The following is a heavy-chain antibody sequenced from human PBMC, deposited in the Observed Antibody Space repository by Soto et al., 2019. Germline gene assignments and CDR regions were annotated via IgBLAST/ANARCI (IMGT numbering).Heavy chain of an antibody. CDR2: IVVGSGNT. Sequence: SVKVSCKASGFTFTSSAVQWVRQARGQRLEWIGWIVVGSGNTNYAQKFQERVTITRDMSTSTAYMELGSLRSEDTAVYYCAADRIHYDFWSGYYYGMDVWGQGTTVT. CDR3: AADRIHYDFWSGYYYGMDV. D-gene: IGHD3-3*01. CDR1: GFTFTSSA. J-gene: IGHJ6*02. V-gene: IGHV1-58*01.